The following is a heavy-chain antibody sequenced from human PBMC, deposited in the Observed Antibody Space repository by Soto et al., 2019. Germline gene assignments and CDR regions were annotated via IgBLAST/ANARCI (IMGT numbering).Heavy chain of an antibody. V-gene: IGHV4-31*03. CDR1: GGSISSGGYY. J-gene: IGHJ1*01. D-gene: IGHD2-21*02. CDR2: IYYSGST. CDR3: ATGGDCGGDCYSEYFQH. Sequence: QVQLQESGPGLVKPSQTLSLTCTVSGGSISSGGYYWSWIRQHPGKGLEWIGYIYYSGSTYYNPSLNSRVTISVDTSKNQFSLKLSSVTAADTAVYYCATGGDCGGDCYSEYFQHWGQGTLVTVSS.